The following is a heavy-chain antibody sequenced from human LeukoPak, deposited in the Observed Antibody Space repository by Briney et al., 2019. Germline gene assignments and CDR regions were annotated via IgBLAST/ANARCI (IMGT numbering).Heavy chain of an antibody. D-gene: IGHD3-10*01. CDR3: ARDFVTYYGSGSPGDY. CDR2: INPKSGGT. Sequence: ASVKVSCKASGYTFTDYYIHWVRQAPGQGLEWMGWINPKSGGTNYAQKFQGRVTMTRDTSISTAYMELSRLRSDDTAVYYCARDFVTYYGSGSPGDYWGQGTLVTVSS. J-gene: IGHJ4*02. V-gene: IGHV1-2*02. CDR1: GYTFTDYY.